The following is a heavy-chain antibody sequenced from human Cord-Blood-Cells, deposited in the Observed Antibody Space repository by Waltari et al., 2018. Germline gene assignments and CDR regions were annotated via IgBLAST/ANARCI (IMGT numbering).Heavy chain of an antibody. Sequence: QVQLVQSGAEVQKPGASVTVSCKASGVSLTAYYMHSVRQAPGQGPEWMGWINPNSGGTNYAQKFQGWVTMTRDTSISTAYMELSRLRSDDTAVYYCAREASLVGIDYWGQGTLVTVSS. CDR2: INPNSGGT. CDR3: AREASLVGIDY. V-gene: IGHV1-2*04. D-gene: IGHD2-21*01. J-gene: IGHJ4*02. CDR1: GVSLTAYY.